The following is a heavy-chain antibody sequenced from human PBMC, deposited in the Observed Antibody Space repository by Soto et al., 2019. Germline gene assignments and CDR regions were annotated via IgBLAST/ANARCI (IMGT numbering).Heavy chain of an antibody. J-gene: IGHJ6*03. D-gene: IGHD3-3*01. Sequence: LRLSCAVSGFTFSNAWKSWVRQAPGQGLEWVGRIKSKTDGGTTDYAAPVKGRFTISRDDSKNTLYLQMNSLKTEDTAVYYCTTGYYDFWSGPNIYYYMDVWGKGTTVTVSS. CDR3: TTGYYDFWSGPNIYYYMDV. CDR2: IKSKTDGGTT. V-gene: IGHV3-15*01. CDR1: GFTFSNAW.